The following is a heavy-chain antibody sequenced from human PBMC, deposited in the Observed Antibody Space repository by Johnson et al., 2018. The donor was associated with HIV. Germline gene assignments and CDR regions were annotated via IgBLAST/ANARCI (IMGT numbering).Heavy chain of an antibody. CDR2: INWNGGST. D-gene: IGHD2-21*01. CDR3: ARDCGGDCSSAFDI. Sequence: QLVESGGGVVRPGGSLRLSCAASGFTFDDYGMSWVRQAPGKGLEWVSGINWNGGSTGYADSVKGRFTISRDNAKNSLYLQINSLRAEDTALYYCARDCGGDCSSAFDIWGQGTMVTVSS. CDR1: GFTFDDYG. J-gene: IGHJ3*02. V-gene: IGHV3-20*04.